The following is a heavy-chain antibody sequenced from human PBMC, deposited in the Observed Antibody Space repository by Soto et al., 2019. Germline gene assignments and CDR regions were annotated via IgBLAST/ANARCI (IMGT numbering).Heavy chain of an antibody. V-gene: IGHV4-34*01. Sequence: SETLSLTCAVYGGSFSGYYWSWIRQPPGKGLEWIGEINHSGSTNYNPSLKSRVTISVDTSKNQFSLKLSSVTAADTAVYYCARVAYCTNGVCYSNNWFDPWGQGTLVTVSS. CDR1: GGSFSGYY. CDR3: ARVAYCTNGVCYSNNWFDP. CDR2: INHSGST. D-gene: IGHD2-8*01. J-gene: IGHJ5*02.